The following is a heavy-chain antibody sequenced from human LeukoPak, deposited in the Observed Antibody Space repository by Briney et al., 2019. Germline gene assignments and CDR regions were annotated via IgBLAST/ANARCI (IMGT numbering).Heavy chain of an antibody. D-gene: IGHD6-13*01. CDR2: INHSGST. V-gene: IGHV4-34*01. J-gene: IGHJ4*02. CDR1: GGSFSGYY. Sequence: MTSETLSLTCAVYGGSFSGYYWSWIRQPPGKGLEWIGEINHSGSTNYNPSLKSRVTISVDTSKNQFSLKLSSVTAADTAVYYCARGARSSWYDYWGQGTLVTVSS. CDR3: ARGARSSWYDY.